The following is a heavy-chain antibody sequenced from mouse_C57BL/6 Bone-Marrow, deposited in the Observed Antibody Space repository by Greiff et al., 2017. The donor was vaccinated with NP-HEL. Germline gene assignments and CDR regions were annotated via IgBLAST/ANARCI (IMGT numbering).Heavy chain of an antibody. CDR3: GRMGEGSGYGFAY. CDR1: GYTFTSYW. V-gene: IGHV1-72*01. J-gene: IGHJ3*01. Sequence: QVQLLQSGAELVKPGASVKLSCTASGYTFTSYWMHWVKQRHGRGLEWIGRIDPNSGGTKYNEKFKSKATLTVDKPSNTAYMQLSSLTSEDSAVSYYGRMGEGSGYGFAYWGQGTLVTVSS. D-gene: IGHD3-2*02. CDR2: IDPNSGGT.